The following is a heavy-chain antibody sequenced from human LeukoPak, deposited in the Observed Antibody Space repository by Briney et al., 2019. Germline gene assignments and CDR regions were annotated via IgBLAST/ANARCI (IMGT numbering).Heavy chain of an antibody. CDR3: ARGMGGCSSTSCRRNNWFDP. J-gene: IGHJ5*02. V-gene: IGHV4-34*01. Sequence: SETLSLTCAVYGGSFSGYYWSWIRQPPGKGLERIGEINHSGSTNYNPSLKSRVTISVDTSKNQFSLKLSSVTAADTAVYYCARGMGGCSSTSCRRNNWFDPWGQGTLVTVSS. D-gene: IGHD2-2*01. CDR1: GGSFSGYY. CDR2: INHSGST.